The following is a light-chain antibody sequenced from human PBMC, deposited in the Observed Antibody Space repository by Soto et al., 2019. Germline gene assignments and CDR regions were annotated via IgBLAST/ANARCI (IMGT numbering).Light chain of an antibody. CDR3: HNYNSDPRT. Sequence: DIQMTQSPSSLSASVGDRVTITCRASQDIHKYVAWFQQTPGNVPRLLIYGASTLRPGVPARFSGSGSGTDFNFTISTLQPEDVATYYCHNYNSDPRTFGQWTKVEL. CDR2: GAS. V-gene: IGKV1-27*01. J-gene: IGKJ1*01. CDR1: QDIHKY.